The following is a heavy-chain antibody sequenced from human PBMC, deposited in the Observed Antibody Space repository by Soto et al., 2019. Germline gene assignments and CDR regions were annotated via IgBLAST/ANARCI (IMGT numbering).Heavy chain of an antibody. CDR1: GGSIEYNSYH. CDR3: ARLVVVAPVANV. CDR2: IFYTGTT. Sequence: SQTLALTRSVAGGSIEYNSYHWGWIRQPPGQGLEWIGSIFYTGTTFYNPSLESRVTMSVDTSKNSFSLHLTSVTAADTAVYFCARLVVVAPVANVWGQGTLVTVAS. V-gene: IGHV4-39*02. D-gene: IGHD2-2*01. J-gene: IGHJ4*02.